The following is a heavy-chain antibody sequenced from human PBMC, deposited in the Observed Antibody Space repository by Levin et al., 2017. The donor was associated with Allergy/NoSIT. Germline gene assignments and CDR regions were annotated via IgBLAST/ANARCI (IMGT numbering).Heavy chain of an antibody. J-gene: IGHJ6*03. Sequence: PSETLSLTCAASGFTVSSNYMSWVRQAPGKGLEWVSVIYSGGSTYYADSVKGRFTISRDNSKNTLYLQMNSLRAEDTAVYYCARDYRRGVSLDTTHYYYYYMDVWGKGTTVTVSS. CDR2: IYSGGST. V-gene: IGHV3-53*01. CDR1: GFTVSSNY. CDR3: ARDYRRGVSLDTTHYYYYYMDV. D-gene: IGHD3-10*01.